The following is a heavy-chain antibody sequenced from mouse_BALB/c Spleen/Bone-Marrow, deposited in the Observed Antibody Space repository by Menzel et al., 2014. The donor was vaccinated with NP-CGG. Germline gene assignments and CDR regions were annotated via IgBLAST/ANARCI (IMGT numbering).Heavy chain of an antibody. CDR1: GYTFTSYW. Sequence: EVQLQQSGTVLARPGASVKMSCKASGYTFTSYWMHWVKQRPGQGLEWIGAIYPGNSDTSYNQKFKGKAKLTAVTSTSTDYMGLSSLTNEDSAVYCCTLGTTAPFAYWGQGTLVTVSA. V-gene: IGHV1-5*01. CDR2: IYPGNSDT. D-gene: IGHD1-2*01. J-gene: IGHJ3*01. CDR3: TLGTTAPFAY.